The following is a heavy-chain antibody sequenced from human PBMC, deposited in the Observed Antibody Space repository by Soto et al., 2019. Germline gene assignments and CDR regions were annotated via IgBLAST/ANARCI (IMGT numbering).Heavy chain of an antibody. D-gene: IGHD3-3*01. CDR2: INHSGST. CDR1: GGSFSGYY. CDR3: ARGRGFFGVVITYYYYYGMDV. J-gene: IGHJ6*02. V-gene: IGHV4-34*01. Sequence: PSETLSLTCAVYGGSFSGYYWSWIRQPPGKGLEWIGEINHSGSTNYNPSLKSRVTISVDTSKNQFSLKLSSVTAADTAVYYCARGRGFFGVVITYYYYYGMDVWGQGTTVTVSS.